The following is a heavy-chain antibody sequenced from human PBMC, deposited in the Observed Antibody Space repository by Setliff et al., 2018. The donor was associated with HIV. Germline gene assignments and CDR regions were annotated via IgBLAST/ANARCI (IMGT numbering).Heavy chain of an antibody. D-gene: IGHD1-1*01. Sequence: ETLSLTCTVSGGSISSSYWTWTRQPPGKGLEWIGNIHYSGSTNYNPSLKSRVTISVDTSKNQFSLRLSSVTAADTAVFFCARHLYWNPDAFDIWGQGTMVTVSS. CDR1: GGSISSSY. CDR2: IHYSGST. CDR3: ARHLYWNPDAFDI. V-gene: IGHV4-59*08. J-gene: IGHJ3*02.